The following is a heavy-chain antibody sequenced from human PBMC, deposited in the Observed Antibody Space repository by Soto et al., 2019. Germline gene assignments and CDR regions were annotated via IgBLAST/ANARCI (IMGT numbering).Heavy chain of an antibody. CDR2: ISHDGTAK. Sequence: PGGSLRLSCAASGFTVDNFGMHWVRQAPGKGPEWVAMISHDGTAKYYADSVKGRFTISRDNSKNTLYLQMNNLRTEDTAVYYCAKDVFSGGWYNYFDTWGQGTLVTVSS. CDR3: AKDVFSGGWYNYFDT. D-gene: IGHD2-15*01. V-gene: IGHV3-30*18. J-gene: IGHJ5*02. CDR1: GFTVDNFG.